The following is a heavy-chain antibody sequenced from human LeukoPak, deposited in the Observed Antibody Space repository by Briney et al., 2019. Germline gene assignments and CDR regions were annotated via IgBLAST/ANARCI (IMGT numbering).Heavy chain of an antibody. CDR2: IIGVGSST. Sequence: GGSLRLSCAASGFTFSSYWMFWVRQAPGKGLLWVSRIIGVGSSTSYAESVKGRFTISRDNAKNTLYLQMNSLRAEDTAVYYCARGGSGNYYTTWGQGTLVTVSS. J-gene: IGHJ5*02. V-gene: IGHV3-74*01. CDR3: ARGGSGNYYTT. D-gene: IGHD3-3*01. CDR1: GFTFSSYW.